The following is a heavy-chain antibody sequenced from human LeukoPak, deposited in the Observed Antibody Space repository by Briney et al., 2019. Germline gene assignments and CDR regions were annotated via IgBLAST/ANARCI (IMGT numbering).Heavy chain of an antibody. V-gene: IGHV3-23*01. CDR3: AKFDGHYGDFFDY. J-gene: IGHJ4*02. Sequence: PGGSLRLFRAASGFTFSSYAMSWVRQAPGKGLVWVSAISGSGGSTYYADSVRGRFTLSRDNSENTLYLLMNRLRAQDTGVYYCAKFDGHYGDFFDYWGQGTLVTVSS. CDR1: GFTFSSYA. D-gene: IGHD4-17*01. CDR2: ISGSGGST.